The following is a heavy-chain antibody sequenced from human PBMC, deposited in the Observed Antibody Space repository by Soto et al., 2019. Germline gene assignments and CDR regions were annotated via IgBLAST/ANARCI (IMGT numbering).Heavy chain of an antibody. Sequence: EVQLVESGGVLVKPGGSLRLSCAASGFTFSSYSMNWVRQAPGKGLEWVSSISSSSSYIYYADSVKGRFTISRDNAKNSLYLQMNSLRAEDTAVYYCARASSPTYCSSTSCYPFDYWGQGTLVTVSS. CDR1: GFTFSSYS. CDR3: ARASSPTYCSSTSCYPFDY. D-gene: IGHD2-2*01. V-gene: IGHV3-21*01. J-gene: IGHJ4*02. CDR2: ISSSSSYI.